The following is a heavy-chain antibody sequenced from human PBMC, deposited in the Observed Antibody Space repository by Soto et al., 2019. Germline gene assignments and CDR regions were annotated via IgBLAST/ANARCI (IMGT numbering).Heavy chain of an antibody. D-gene: IGHD4-17*01. CDR3: ARVGPTKIRRLIEHGDYGMDV. CDR1: GGSISSYY. V-gene: IGHV4-59*01. J-gene: IGHJ6*02. CDR2: IYYSGST. Sequence: SETLSLTCTVSGGSISSYYWSWIRQPPGKGLEWIGYIYYSGSTNYNPSLKSRVTISVDTSKNQFSLKLSSVTAADTAVYYCARVGPTKIRRLIEHGDYGMDVWGQGTTVTVS.